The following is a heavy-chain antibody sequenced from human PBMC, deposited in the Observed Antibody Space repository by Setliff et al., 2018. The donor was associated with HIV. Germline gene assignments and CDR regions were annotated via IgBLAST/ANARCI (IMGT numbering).Heavy chain of an antibody. V-gene: IGHV4-59*01. CDR1: GDSITSYY. Sequence: PSETLSLTCTVSGDSITSYYWSWIRQSPGKGLEWIGYIYYTGSTTYNPSLKSRVTMSGDTSKNKVSLKLRSVSAADTAVYYCARTRGYSLYYFDYWGQGTLVTVSS. CDR2: IYYTGST. D-gene: IGHD5-18*01. J-gene: IGHJ4*02. CDR3: ARTRGYSLYYFDY.